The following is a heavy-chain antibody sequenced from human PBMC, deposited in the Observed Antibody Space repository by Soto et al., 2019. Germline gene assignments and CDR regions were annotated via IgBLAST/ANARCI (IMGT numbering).Heavy chain of an antibody. CDR1: GGSISSGGYS. CDR3: ARARYYGSGSYYNPDY. J-gene: IGHJ4*02. V-gene: IGHV4-30-2*01. CDR2: IYHSGST. Sequence: QLQLQESGSGLVKPSQTLSLTCAVSGGSISSGGYSWSWIRQPPGKGLEWIGYIYHSGSTYYNPSLKSRVTISVDRSKNQFSLKLSSVTAADTAVYYCARARYYGSGSYYNPDYWGQGTLVTVSS. D-gene: IGHD3-10*01.